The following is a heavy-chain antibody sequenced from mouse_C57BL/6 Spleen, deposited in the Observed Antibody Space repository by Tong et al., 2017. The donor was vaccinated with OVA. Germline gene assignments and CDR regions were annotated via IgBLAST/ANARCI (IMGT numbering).Heavy chain of an antibody. CDR2: ISSGSSTI. CDR3: ARQDSKGAY. D-gene: IGHD2-5*01. J-gene: IGHJ3*01. CDR1: GYTFSDYG. Sequence: EVQLQESGGGLVKPGGSLKLSCTASGYTFSDYGMHWVSQAPEKGLEWVGYISSGSSTIYYADTVKGRFTISRDNAKNTRYQQMVRLRSEDTAMYYCARQDSKGAYRCQGTLVT. V-gene: IGHV5-17*01.